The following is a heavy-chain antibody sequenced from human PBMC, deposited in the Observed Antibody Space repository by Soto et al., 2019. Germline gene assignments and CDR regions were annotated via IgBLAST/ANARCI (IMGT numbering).Heavy chain of an antibody. Sequence: SETLSLTCTVSGYSISSGYYWGWIRQPPGKGLEWIGSIYHSGSTYYNPSLKSRVTISVDTSKNQFSLKLSSVTAADTAVYYCARDRVDYYGSGSYYNDYWGQGTLVTVSS. D-gene: IGHD3-10*01. CDR2: IYHSGST. CDR3: ARDRVDYYGSGSYYNDY. J-gene: IGHJ4*02. V-gene: IGHV4-38-2*02. CDR1: GYSISSGYY.